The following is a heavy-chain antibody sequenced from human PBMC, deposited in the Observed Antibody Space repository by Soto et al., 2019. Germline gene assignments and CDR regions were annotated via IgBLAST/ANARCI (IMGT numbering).Heavy chain of an antibody. J-gene: IGHJ4*02. D-gene: IGHD3-3*01. Sequence: GGSLRLSCAASGFTFSDYYMSWIRQAPGKGLEWVSYISSSSSYTNYADSVKGRFTISRDNAKNSLYLQMNSLRAEDTAVYYCARVIQNYDFWSGYPNYFDYWGQGTLVTVSS. CDR1: GFTFSDYY. V-gene: IGHV3-11*06. CDR2: ISSSSSYT. CDR3: ARVIQNYDFWSGYPNYFDY.